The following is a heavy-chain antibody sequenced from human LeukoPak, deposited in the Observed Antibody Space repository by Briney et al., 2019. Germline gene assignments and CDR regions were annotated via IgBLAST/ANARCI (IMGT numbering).Heavy chain of an antibody. Sequence: GRSLRLSCAASEFTFSDYYMSWIRQAPGKGLEWVSYISSSGSTIYYADSVKGRFTISRDNVKNSLFLQMNSLRAEDTAVYYCARIAGGMTTVTIYYFDYWGQGTLVTVSS. CDR1: EFTFSDYY. J-gene: IGHJ4*02. D-gene: IGHD4-17*01. CDR3: ARIAGGMTTVTIYYFDY. CDR2: ISSSGSTI. V-gene: IGHV3-11*04.